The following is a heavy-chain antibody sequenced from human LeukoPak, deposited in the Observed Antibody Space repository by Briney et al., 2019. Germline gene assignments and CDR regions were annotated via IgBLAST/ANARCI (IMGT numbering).Heavy chain of an antibody. CDR2: ISYDGSNK. Sequence: GRSLRLSCAASGFTFSSYGMYWVRQAPGKGLEWVAVISYDGSNKYYADSVKGRFTISRDNSKNTLYLQMNSLRAEDTAVYYCAKDLSNSSGWLKLDYWGQGTLVPVSS. CDR1: GFTFSSYG. J-gene: IGHJ4*02. CDR3: AKDLSNSSGWLKLDY. D-gene: IGHD6-19*01. V-gene: IGHV3-30*18.